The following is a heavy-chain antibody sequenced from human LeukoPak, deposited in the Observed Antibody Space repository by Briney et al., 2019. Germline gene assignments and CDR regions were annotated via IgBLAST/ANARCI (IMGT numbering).Heavy chain of an antibody. J-gene: IGHJ4*02. CDR2: ISSSGSPI. Sequence: GGSLRLSSAASGFTFTDYYMSWIRQAPGKGLDWVSYISSSGSPISYAGSVKGRFTISRDNAKNSLYLQMNSLRVEDTAVYYCARADCSSTRCYEFDYWGQGTLVIVSS. V-gene: IGHV3-11*04. D-gene: IGHD2-2*01. CDR3: ARADCSSTRCYEFDY. CDR1: GFTFTDYY.